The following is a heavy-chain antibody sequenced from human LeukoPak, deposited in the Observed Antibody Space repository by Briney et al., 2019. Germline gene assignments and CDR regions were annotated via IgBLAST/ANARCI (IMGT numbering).Heavy chain of an antibody. V-gene: IGHV3-21*04. Sequence: GGSLRLSCAASGFTFSSYSMNWVRQAPGKGLEWVSSISSSSSYIYYADSVKGRFTISRDNSKNTLYLQMNSLRAEDTAVYYCAKTGLYYYDSSGRRDYWGQGTLVTVSS. J-gene: IGHJ4*02. CDR3: AKTGLYYYDSSGRRDY. D-gene: IGHD3-22*01. CDR2: ISSSSSYI. CDR1: GFTFSSYS.